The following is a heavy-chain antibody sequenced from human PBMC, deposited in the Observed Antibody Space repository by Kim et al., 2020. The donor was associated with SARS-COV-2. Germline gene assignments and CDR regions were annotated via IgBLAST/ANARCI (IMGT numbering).Heavy chain of an antibody. J-gene: IGHJ4*02. CDR1: GFTFSSYA. CDR3: AKETRGSSGRQTYFDY. CDR2: IYSGGSST. Sequence: GGSLRLSCAASGFTFSSYAMSWVRQAPGKGLEWVSVIYSGGSSTYYADSVKGRFTISRDNSKNTLYLQMNSLRAEDTAVYYCAKETRGSSGRQTYFDYWGQGTLVTVSS. V-gene: IGHV3-23*03. D-gene: IGHD6-19*01.